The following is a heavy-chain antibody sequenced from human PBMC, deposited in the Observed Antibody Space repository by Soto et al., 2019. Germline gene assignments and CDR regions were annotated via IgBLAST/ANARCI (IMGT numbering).Heavy chain of an antibody. Sequence: ASVKVSCKASGYTFTSYYMHWVRQAPGQGLEWMGIINPSGGSTSYAQKFQGRVTMTRDTSTSTVYMELSSLRSEDTAVYYCVRDGLRLRFLEWLLYYYYGMDVWGQGTTVTVSS. CDR1: GYTFTSYY. V-gene: IGHV1-46*01. J-gene: IGHJ6*02. D-gene: IGHD3-3*01. CDR3: VRDGLRLRFLEWLLYYYYGMDV. CDR2: INPSGGST.